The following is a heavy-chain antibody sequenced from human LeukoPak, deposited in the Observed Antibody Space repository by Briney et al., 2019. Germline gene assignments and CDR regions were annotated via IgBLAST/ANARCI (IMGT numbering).Heavy chain of an antibody. CDR1: GGSLSSYY. CDR2: IYFSGST. J-gene: IGHJ4*02. D-gene: IGHD6-19*01. V-gene: IGHV4-59*01. CDR3: ARYRVLAGARLDY. Sequence: SETLSLTCTVSGGSLSSYYWSWIRQPPGKGLEWIGYIYFSGSTNYNPSLTSRVTITVDTSKNQLPVELSSVPAADRAVYYCARYRVLAGARLDYWGEGALVTVCS.